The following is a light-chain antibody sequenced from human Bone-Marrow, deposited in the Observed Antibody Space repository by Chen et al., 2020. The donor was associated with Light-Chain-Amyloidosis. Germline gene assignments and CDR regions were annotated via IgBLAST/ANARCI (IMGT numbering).Light chain of an antibody. CDR1: DLPTKY. J-gene: IGLJ2*01. Sequence: SYELTQRPPGSVSQGQTGRITCSGDDLPTKYAYWYQQKQGQAPVLVIHRDTERPSGISGRFSGSSSGTTATLTISGVQAEDEADYHCQSADSSGTYEVIFGGGTKLTVL. CDR3: QSADSSGTYEVI. V-gene: IGLV3-25*03. CDR2: RDT.